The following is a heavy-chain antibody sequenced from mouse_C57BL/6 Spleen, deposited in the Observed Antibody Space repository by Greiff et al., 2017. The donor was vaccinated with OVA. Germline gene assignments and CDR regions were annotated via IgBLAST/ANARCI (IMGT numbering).Heavy chain of an antibody. Sequence: VQLKQSGPELVKPGASVKISCKASGYSFTGYYMNWVKQSPEKSLEWIGEINPSTGGTTYNQKFKAKATLTVDKSSSTAYMQLKSLTSEDSAVYYCARLAYYSNYDAMDYWGQGTSVTVSS. CDR3: ARLAYYSNYDAMDY. V-gene: IGHV1-42*01. CDR2: INPSTGGT. J-gene: IGHJ4*01. CDR1: GYSFTGYY. D-gene: IGHD2-5*01.